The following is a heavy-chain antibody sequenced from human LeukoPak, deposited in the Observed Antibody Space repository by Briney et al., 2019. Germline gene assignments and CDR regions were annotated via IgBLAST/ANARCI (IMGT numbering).Heavy chain of an antibody. D-gene: IGHD6-13*01. CDR1: GGSISSSSYY. CDR3: ASTAAAGTFDY. V-gene: IGHV4-39*01. J-gene: IGHJ4*02. CDR2: IYYSGST. Sequence: SETLSLTCTVSGGSISSSSYYWGWIRQPPGKGLEWIGSIYYSGSTYYNPSLKSRVTISVDTSKNQFSLKLSSVTAADTAVYYCASTAAAGTFDYWGQGTLVTVSS.